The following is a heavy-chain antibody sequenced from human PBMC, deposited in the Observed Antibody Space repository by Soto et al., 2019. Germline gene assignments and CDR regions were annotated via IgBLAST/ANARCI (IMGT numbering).Heavy chain of an antibody. V-gene: IGHV3-21*01. CDR3: ARTAPYSSSPGHSYGMDV. J-gene: IGHJ6*02. Sequence: PGGSLRLSCAASGFTFSSYSMNWVRQAPGKGLEWVSSISSGSSYIYYADSVKGRFTISRDNAKNSLYLQMNSLRAEDTAVYYCARTAPYSSSPGHSYGMDVWGQGTTVTVSS. D-gene: IGHD6-6*01. CDR2: ISSGSSYI. CDR1: GFTFSSYS.